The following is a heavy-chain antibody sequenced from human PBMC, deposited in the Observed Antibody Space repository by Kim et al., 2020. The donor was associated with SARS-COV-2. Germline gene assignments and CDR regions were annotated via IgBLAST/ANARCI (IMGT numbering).Heavy chain of an antibody. V-gene: IGHV4-34*01. CDR3: ARSPPRYSSGWYRHYYYGMDV. CDR2: INHSGST. J-gene: IGHJ6*02. Sequence: SETLSLTCAVYGGSFSGYYWSWIRQPPGKGLEWIGEINHSGSTNYNPSLKSRVTISVDTSKNQFSLKLSSVTAADTAVYYCARSPPRYSSGWYRHYYYGMDVWGQGTTVTVSS. CDR1: GGSFSGYY. D-gene: IGHD6-19*01.